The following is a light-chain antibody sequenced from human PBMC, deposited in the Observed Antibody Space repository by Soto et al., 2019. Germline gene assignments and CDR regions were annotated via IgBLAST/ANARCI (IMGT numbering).Light chain of an antibody. CDR1: KRVIVN. CDR3: QQYNHWPTLT. V-gene: IGKV3-15*01. J-gene: IGKJ4*01. CDR2: GPX. Sequence: IVLTQSPATLSLSPGERATLFXRASKRVIVNLSWYQQKSGHXTRILXXGPXIRATGFPDRFIGSGSGKEFTLTISSLQSEDFAVYYCQQYNHWPTLTFGGGTKVEIK.